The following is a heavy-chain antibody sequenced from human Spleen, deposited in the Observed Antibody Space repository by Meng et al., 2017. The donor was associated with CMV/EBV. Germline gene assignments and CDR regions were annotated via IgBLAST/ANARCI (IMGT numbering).Heavy chain of an antibody. CDR3: ARDTGLGSYKPFYYYGLDV. V-gene: IGHV3-21*06. CDR1: GLTFSSYS. J-gene: IGHJ6*02. Sequence: GGSLRLSCAASGLTFSSYSMNWVRQAPGKGREWVSSISSSSSYIYYADSVKGRFTISRDNAKNTLYLQMNSLRAEDTAVYFCARDTGLGSYKPFYYYGLDVWGQGATVTVSS. D-gene: IGHD3-10*01. CDR2: ISSSSSYI.